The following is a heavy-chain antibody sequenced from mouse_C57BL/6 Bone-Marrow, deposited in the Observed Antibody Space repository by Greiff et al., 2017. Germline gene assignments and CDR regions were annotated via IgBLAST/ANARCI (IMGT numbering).Heavy chain of an antibody. D-gene: IGHD4-1*01. CDR3: ARSNWDFDY. CDR2: IYPRSGNT. CDR1: GYTFTSYG. J-gene: IGHJ2*01. V-gene: IGHV1-81*01. Sequence: QVQLQQSGAELARPGASVKLSCKASGYTFTSYGISWVKQRTGQGLEWIGEIYPRSGNTYYNEKFKGKATVSADKSSSTAYMELRSLTSEDSAVYFCARSNWDFDYWGQGTTLTVSS.